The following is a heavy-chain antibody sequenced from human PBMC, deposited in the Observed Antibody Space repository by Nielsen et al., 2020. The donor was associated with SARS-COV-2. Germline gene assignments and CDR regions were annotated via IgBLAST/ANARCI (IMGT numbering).Heavy chain of an antibody. V-gene: IGHV3-30-3*01. CDR2: ISYDGSNK. CDR3: ASHYYDSSGFRTDAFDI. J-gene: IGHJ3*02. CDR1: GFTFSSYA. D-gene: IGHD3-22*01. Sequence: GESLKISCAASGFTFSSYAMHWVRQAPGKGLEWVAVISYDGSNKYYADSVKGRFTISRDNSKNTLYLQTNSLRAEDTAVYYCASHYYDSSGFRTDAFDIWGQGTMVTVSS.